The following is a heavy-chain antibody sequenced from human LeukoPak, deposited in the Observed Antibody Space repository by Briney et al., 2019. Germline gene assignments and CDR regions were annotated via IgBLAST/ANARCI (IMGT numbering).Heavy chain of an antibody. D-gene: IGHD2-2*01. J-gene: IGHJ6*03. V-gene: IGHV1-2*02. Sequence: ASVKVSCKASGYTFTGYYMHWVRQAPGQGLEWMGWINPNSGGTNYAQKFQGRVTMTRDTSISTAYMELSRLRSDDTAVYYCARDRFVVVPAPSTRGYYYMDVWGKGTTVTVSS. CDR1: GYTFTGYY. CDR2: INPNSGGT. CDR3: ARDRFVVVPAPSTRGYYYMDV.